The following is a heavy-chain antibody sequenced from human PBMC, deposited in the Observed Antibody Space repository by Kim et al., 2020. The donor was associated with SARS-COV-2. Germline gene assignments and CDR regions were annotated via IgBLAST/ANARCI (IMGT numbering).Heavy chain of an antibody. CDR1: GGSISSSSYY. CDR2: IYYSGST. Sequence: SETLSLTCTVSGGSISSSSYYWGWIRQPPGKGLEWIGSIYYSGSTYYNPSLKSRVTISVDTSKNQFSLKLSSVTAADTAVYYCARAAIRTDIVGATAFDYWGQGTLVTVSS. J-gene: IGHJ4*02. D-gene: IGHD1-26*01. V-gene: IGHV4-39*07. CDR3: ARAAIRTDIVGATAFDY.